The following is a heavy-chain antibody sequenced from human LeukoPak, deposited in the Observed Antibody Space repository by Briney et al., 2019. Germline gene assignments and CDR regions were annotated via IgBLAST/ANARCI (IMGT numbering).Heavy chain of an antibody. Sequence: GGSLRLSCAASGFTFSSYGMHWVRQAPGKGLEWVAFIRYDGSNKYYADSVKGRFTISRDNSKNTLYLQMNSLRAEDTAVYYCAKDSYGDYGVYYYYYMDVWGKGTTVTISS. CDR1: GFTFSSYG. J-gene: IGHJ6*03. CDR3: AKDSYGDYGVYYYYYMDV. V-gene: IGHV3-30*02. D-gene: IGHD4-17*01. CDR2: IRYDGSNK.